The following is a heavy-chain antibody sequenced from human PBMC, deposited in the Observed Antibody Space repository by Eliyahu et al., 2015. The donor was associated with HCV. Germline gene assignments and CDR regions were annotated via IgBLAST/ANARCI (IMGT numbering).Heavy chain of an antibody. CDR3: AILNAVAGNPPFGY. D-gene: IGHD6-19*01. CDR1: GFTFSSYS. CDR2: ISSSSSTI. V-gene: IGHV3-48*01. J-gene: IGHJ4*02. Sequence: EVQLVESGGGLVQPGGSLXLSCAASGFTFSSYSMNWVRQAPGKGLEWVSYISSSSSTIYYADSVKGRFTISRDNAKNSLYLQMNSLRAEDTAVYYCAILNAVAGNPPFGYWGQGTLVTVSS.